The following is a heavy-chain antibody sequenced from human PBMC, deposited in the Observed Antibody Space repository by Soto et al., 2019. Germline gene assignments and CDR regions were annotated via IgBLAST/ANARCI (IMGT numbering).Heavy chain of an antibody. CDR1: AASLGAFK. CDR2: LYYTGST. CDR3: ARGGGYDFRSSQAPPIDV. D-gene: IGHD3-3*01. J-gene: IGHJ6*02. V-gene: IGHV4-59*01. Sequence: PXEPLSLTGKVTAASLGAFKCCSSGRSPGNRLLGMGYLYYTGSTNYNPALKSRVTISLDTSKNQFSLKVRSVTAADTAVYYCARGGGYDFRSSQAPPIDVWGQGTTVTVSS.